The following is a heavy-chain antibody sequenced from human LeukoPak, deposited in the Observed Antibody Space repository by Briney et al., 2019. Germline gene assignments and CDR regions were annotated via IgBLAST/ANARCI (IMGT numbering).Heavy chain of an antibody. Sequence: GGSLRLSCAASGFTFGSYGTHWVRQAPGKGLEWVAVISYDGSNKYYADSVKGRFTISRDNSKNTLYLQMNSLRAEDTAVYYCAKDSVGDIVVVVAALISYYYYGMDVWGQGTTVTVSS. D-gene: IGHD2-15*01. CDR2: ISYDGSNK. CDR1: GFTFGSYG. V-gene: IGHV3-30*18. J-gene: IGHJ6*02. CDR3: AKDSVGDIVVVVAALISYYYYGMDV.